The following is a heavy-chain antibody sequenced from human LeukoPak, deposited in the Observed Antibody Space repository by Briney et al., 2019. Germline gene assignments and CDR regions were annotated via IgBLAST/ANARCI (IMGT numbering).Heavy chain of an antibody. CDR2: ISGSGGST. CDR3: AKSGGGDYYYGMDV. V-gene: IGHV3-23*01. D-gene: IGHD4-23*01. CDR1: GFTFSSYA. Sequence: GGSLRLSCAASGFTFSSYAMSWVRQAPGKGLEWVSAISGSGGSTYYADSVKGRFTISRDNSKNTLYLQMNSPRAEDTAVYYCAKSGGGDYYYGMDVGGQGTTVTVSS. J-gene: IGHJ6*02.